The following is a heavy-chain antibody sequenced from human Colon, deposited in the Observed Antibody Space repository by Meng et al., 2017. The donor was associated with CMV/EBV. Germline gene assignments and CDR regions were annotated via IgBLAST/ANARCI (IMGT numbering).Heavy chain of an antibody. CDR1: GFTFSNAW. D-gene: IGHD3-3*01. CDR2: IKSKTDGGTT. J-gene: IGHJ4*02. V-gene: IGHV3-15*01. Sequence: GESLKISCAASGFTFSNAWMSWVRQAPGKGLEWVGRIKSKTDGGTTDYAAPVKGRFTISRDDSKNTLYLQMNSLKTEDTAVYYCTTVLGVAKPYDYWGQGTLVTVSS. CDR3: TTVLGVAKPYDY.